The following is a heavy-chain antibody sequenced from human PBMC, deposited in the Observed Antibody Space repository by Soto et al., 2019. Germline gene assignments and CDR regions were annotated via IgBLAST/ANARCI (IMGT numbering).Heavy chain of an antibody. CDR3: AHRRYGFFDY. V-gene: IGHV2-5*02. Sequence: ITLKESGPTLVKPTQTLTLTCTFSGFSLSTSAVGVGWIRQPPGKALEWRGFIFWDDDKAYSPSLRNRLTITKDTSKNQVVLTMNNMAPVDTATYYCAHRRYGFFDYWGQGTLVTVSS. CDR2: IFWDDDK. J-gene: IGHJ4*02. D-gene: IGHD2-15*01. CDR1: GFSLSTSAVG.